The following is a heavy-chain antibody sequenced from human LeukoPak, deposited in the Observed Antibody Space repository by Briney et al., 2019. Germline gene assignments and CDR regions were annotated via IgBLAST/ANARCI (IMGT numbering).Heavy chain of an antibody. CDR3: AKGPSRYYYYMDV. CDR2: ISSRRGYI. J-gene: IGHJ6*03. Sequence: GGSLRLSCAASGFTFSSYSMSWVRQATGKGLEWVSSISSRRGYIYYADSVKGRFTISRDNATNSLYLQMSSLRAEDTAVYYCAKGPSRYYYYMDVWGKGTTVTISS. CDR1: GFTFSSYS. V-gene: IGHV3-21*01.